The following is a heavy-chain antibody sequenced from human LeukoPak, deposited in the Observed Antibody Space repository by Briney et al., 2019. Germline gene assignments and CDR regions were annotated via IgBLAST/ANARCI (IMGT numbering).Heavy chain of an antibody. V-gene: IGHV1-24*01. CDR2: FDPEDGET. CDR1: GYTLTELS. Sequence: ASVKVSCKVSGYTLTELSMHWVRQAPGKGLEWMGGFDPEDGETVYAQKSQGRVTMTEDTSTDTAYMELSSLRSEDTAVYYCATDSSGYYYIDYWGQGTLVTVSS. D-gene: IGHD3-22*01. CDR3: ATDSSGYYYIDY. J-gene: IGHJ4*02.